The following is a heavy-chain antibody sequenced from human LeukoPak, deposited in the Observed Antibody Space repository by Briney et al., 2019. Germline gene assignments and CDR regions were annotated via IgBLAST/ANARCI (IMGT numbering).Heavy chain of an antibody. J-gene: IGHJ5*02. CDR3: ARSIVVVPAAISWFDP. CDR1: GGSISSSSYY. CDR2: IYYSGST. V-gene: IGHV4-39*01. Sequence: SETLSLTCTVSGGSISSSSYYWGWIRRPPGKGLEWIGSIYYSGSTYYNPSLKSRVTISVDTSKNQFSLKLSSVTAADTAVYYCARSIVVVPAAISWFDPWGQGTLVTVSS. D-gene: IGHD2-2*01.